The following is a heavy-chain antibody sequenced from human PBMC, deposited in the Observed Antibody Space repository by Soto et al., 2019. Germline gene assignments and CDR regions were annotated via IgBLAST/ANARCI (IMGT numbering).Heavy chain of an antibody. J-gene: IGHJ4*02. D-gene: IGHD5-12*01. Sequence: PSETLSLTCSVSGGSITGYYWNWVRQPSGKGLEWIGYIYFSGTTNYNPSLKSRLTISVDTSKNQFSLRLSSVTAADTAVYYCVRGYGGYNHYFDSWGQGTLVTVSS. CDR2: IYFSGTT. CDR3: VRGYGGYNHYFDS. V-gene: IGHV4-59*01. CDR1: GGSITGYY.